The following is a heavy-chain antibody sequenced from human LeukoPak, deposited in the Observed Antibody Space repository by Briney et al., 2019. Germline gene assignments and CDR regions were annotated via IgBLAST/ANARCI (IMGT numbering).Heavy chain of an antibody. V-gene: IGHV3-66*01. D-gene: IGHD5-24*01. CDR3: ARFADGYQSDY. CDR2: IYSGGST. J-gene: IGHJ4*02. Sequence: GGSLRLSCAASEFTVSSNYMSWVRQAPGKGLEWVSVIYSGGSTYYADSVKGRFTISRDNSKNTLYLQMNSLRAEDTAVYYCARFADGYQSDYWGQGTLVTVSS. CDR1: EFTVSSNY.